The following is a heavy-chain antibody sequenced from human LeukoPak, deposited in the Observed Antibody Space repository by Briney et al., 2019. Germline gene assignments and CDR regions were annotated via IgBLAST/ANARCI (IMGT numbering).Heavy chain of an antibody. D-gene: IGHD1-7*01. CDR2: INPKSGGT. Sequence: ASVKVSCKASGYTFTGYYMHWVRQAPGQGLEWMGWINPKSGGTSYAQKFQGRVTMTRDTSISTAYMELSSLRSDDTAVYYCARVENYPLSRGGFYYYIDVWGKGTTVTASS. CDR1: GYTFTGYY. J-gene: IGHJ6*03. CDR3: ARVENYPLSRGGFYYYIDV. V-gene: IGHV1-2*02.